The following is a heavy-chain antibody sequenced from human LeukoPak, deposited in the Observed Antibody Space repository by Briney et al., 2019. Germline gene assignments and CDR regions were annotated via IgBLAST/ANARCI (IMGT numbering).Heavy chain of an antibody. D-gene: IGHD3-16*02. J-gene: IGHJ4*02. CDR2: IYYSGST. CDR3: ARVWDYVWGSYRLNDY. V-gene: IGHV4-39*01. CDR1: GGSISSSSYY. Sequence: SETLSLTCTVSGGSISSSSYYWGWIRQPPGKGLEWIGSIYYSGSTYYNPSLKSRVTISVDTSKNQFSLKLSSVTAADTAVYYCARVWDYVWGSYRLNDYWGQGTLVTVSS.